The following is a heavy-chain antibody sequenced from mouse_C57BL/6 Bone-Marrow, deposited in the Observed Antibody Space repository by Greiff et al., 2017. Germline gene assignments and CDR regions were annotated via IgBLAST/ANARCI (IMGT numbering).Heavy chain of an antibody. V-gene: IGHV5-15*01. D-gene: IGHD2-3*01. CDR1: GFTFSDYG. J-gene: IGHJ3*01. CDR2: ISNLAYSI. CDR3: ARGRDGYYGGFAY. Sequence: EVKLMESGGGLVQPGGSLKLSCAASGFTFSDYGMAWVRQAPRKGPEWVAFISNLAYSIYYADTVTGRFTISRENAKNTLYLEMSSLRSEDTAMYYCARGRDGYYGGFAYWGQGTLVTVSA.